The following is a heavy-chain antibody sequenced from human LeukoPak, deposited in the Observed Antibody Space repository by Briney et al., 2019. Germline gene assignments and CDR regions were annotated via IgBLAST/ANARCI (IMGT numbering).Heavy chain of an antibody. V-gene: IGHV3-9*01. CDR3: AKLNSAAGLTSYWYFDL. CDR1: GFTFDDYA. J-gene: IGHJ2*01. Sequence: GGSLRLSCAASGFTFDDYAMHWVRQAPGKGLEWVSGISWNSGSIGYADSVKGRFTISRDNAKNSLYLQMNSLRAEDTALYYCAKLNSAAGLTSYWYFDLWGRGTLVTVSS. D-gene: IGHD6-13*01. CDR2: ISWNSGSI.